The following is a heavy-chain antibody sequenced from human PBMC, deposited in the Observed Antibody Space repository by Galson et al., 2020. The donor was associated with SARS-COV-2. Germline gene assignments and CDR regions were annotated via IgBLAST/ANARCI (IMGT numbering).Heavy chain of an antibody. D-gene: IGHD1-1*01. CDR2: IIPALGTV. Sequence: SVKVSCKASGGTFSGFAISWVRQAPGQGLEWMGGIIPALGTVDYAQKFRDRLTITADKLTITADETTTTAYMELSSLRSEDAAVYYCARGSQYGASWNPSEKYYYYFGMDVWGLGTTVAVSS. V-gene: IGHV1-69*06. CDR1: GGTFSGFA. J-gene: IGHJ6*02. CDR3: ARGSQYGASWNPSEKYYYYFGMDV.